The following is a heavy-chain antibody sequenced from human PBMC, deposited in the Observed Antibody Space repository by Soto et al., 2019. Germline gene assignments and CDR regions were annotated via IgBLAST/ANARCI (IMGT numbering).Heavy chain of an antibody. D-gene: IGHD1-26*01. CDR2: ISSDGNHK. Sequence: QVKLVESGGGVVQPGRSLRLSCAASGFDVSAYTMNWVRQAPGKGLEWVAVISSDGNHKYYTDSVKGRFTISRDTSTNTLYLQMNSLRAEDTAVYYCARSEQPLFDYWGQGTLVTVSS. J-gene: IGHJ4*02. CDR1: GFDVSAYT. CDR3: ARSEQPLFDY. V-gene: IGHV3-30-3*01.